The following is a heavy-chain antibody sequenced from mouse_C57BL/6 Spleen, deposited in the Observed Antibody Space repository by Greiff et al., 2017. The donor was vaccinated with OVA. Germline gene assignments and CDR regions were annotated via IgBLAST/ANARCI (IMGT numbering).Heavy chain of an antibody. J-gene: IGHJ2*01. CDR1: GYTFTSYW. Sequence: VQLQQPGAELVKPGASVKMSCKASGYTFTSYWITWVKQRPGQGLEWIGDIYPGSGSTNYNEKFKSKATLTVDTSSSPAYMQLSSLTSEDSAVYYCARRDTTVVAPLDYWGQGTTLTVSS. CDR3: ARRDTTVVAPLDY. V-gene: IGHV1-55*01. D-gene: IGHD1-1*01. CDR2: IYPGSGST.